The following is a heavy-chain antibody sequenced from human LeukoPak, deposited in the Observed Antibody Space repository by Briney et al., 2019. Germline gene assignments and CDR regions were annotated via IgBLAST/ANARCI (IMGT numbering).Heavy chain of an antibody. CDR2: INWNGGST. CDR1: GYSISSGYF. Sequence: ETLSLTCTVSGYSISSGYFWGWIRQPPGKGLEWVSGINWNGGSTGYADSVKGRFTTSRDNAKNSLYLQMNSLRAEDTALYYCARGKTSSYYYMDVWGKGTTVTVSS. J-gene: IGHJ6*03. D-gene: IGHD1-1*01. CDR3: ARGKTSSYYYMDV. V-gene: IGHV3-20*04.